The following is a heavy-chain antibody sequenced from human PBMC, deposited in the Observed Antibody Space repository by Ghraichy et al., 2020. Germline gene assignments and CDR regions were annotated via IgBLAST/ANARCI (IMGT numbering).Heavy chain of an antibody. CDR1: GYTLTELS. V-gene: IGHV1-24*01. J-gene: IGHJ3*02. CDR3: ATYPGRDTGMLHAFDI. D-gene: IGHD1-1*01. CDR2: FDPEDGET. Sequence: ASVKVSCKVSGYTLTELSMHWVRQAPGKGLEWMGGFDPEDGETIYAQKFQGRVTMTEDTSTDTAYMELSSLRSEDTAVYYCATYPGRDTGMLHAFDIWGQGTMVTVSS.